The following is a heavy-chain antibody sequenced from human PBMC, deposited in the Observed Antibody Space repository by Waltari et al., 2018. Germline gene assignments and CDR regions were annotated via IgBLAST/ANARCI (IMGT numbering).Heavy chain of an antibody. CDR1: GGTFSSYA. J-gene: IGHJ5*02. CDR3: ASSGRYSSSWNWFDP. D-gene: IGHD6-13*01. Sequence: QVQLVQSGAEVKKPGSSVKVSCKASGGTFSSYAISWVRQAPGQGLEWMGGIIPIFGTANYEQKFQGRVTITADESTSTAYMELSSLRSEDTAVYYWASSGRYSSSWNWFDPWGQGTLVTVSS. CDR2: IIPIFGTA. V-gene: IGHV1-69*12.